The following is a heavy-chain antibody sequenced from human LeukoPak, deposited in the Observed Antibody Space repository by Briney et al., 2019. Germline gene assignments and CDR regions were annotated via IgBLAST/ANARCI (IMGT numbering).Heavy chain of an antibody. CDR3: ARAPYGDTMNWYFDL. V-gene: IGHV1-69*05. D-gene: IGHD2-21*02. J-gene: IGHJ2*01. CDR2: IIPIFGTA. Sequence: SVKVSCKASGGTFSSYAISWVRQAPGQGLEWMGGIIPIFGTANYAQKFQGRVTITTDESTSTAYMELSSLRSEDTAVYYCARAPYGDTMNWYFDLWGRGTLVTVSS. CDR1: GGTFSSYA.